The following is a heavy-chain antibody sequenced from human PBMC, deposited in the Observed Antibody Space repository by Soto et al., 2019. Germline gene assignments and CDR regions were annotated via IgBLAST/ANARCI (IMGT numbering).Heavy chain of an antibody. CDR1: GYIFVTYG. J-gene: IGHJ6*04. D-gene: IGHD3-16*01. Sequence: QVQLVQSGDEVRKPGSSVKVSCKASGYIFVTYGIAWVRQAPGQGLEWMGWISAYSGNTDYASKVQGRLTMTTDTSTSTAYMDLGSLTSADTAVYDCAMVDNYVTPTPQDVWGKGTTVTVSS. CDR3: AMVDNYVTPTPQDV. CDR2: ISAYSGNT. V-gene: IGHV1-18*01.